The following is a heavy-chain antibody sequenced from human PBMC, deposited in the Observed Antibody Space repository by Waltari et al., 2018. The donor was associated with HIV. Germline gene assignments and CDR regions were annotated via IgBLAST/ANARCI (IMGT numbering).Heavy chain of an antibody. CDR3: ARVVASTQLPRLAY. CDR1: GYTFTGSY. Sequence: QVHLVQSGAEVKKPGASVKVSCKASGYTFTGSYIHWVRQAPGQGLGGMRRINPNSGGANYAQKLQGRVTMTTDTSISTADMELSRLTSDDTAVYYCARVVASTQLPRLAYWGQGTLVTVSS. CDR2: INPNSGGA. J-gene: IGHJ4*02. V-gene: IGHV1-2*06. D-gene: IGHD2-15*01.